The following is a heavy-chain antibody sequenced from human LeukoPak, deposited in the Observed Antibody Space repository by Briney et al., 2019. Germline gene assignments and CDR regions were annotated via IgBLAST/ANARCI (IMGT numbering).Heavy chain of an antibody. D-gene: IGHD2-2*01. CDR1: GGSISSSSYY. CDR2: IYYSGST. V-gene: IGHV4-39*02. Sequence: PSETLSLTCTVSGGSISSSSYYWGWIRQPPGKGLEWIGNIYYSGSTYYNPSLKSRVTISVDTSKNQFSLKLSSVTAADTAVYYCARDLCSSTSCRTDYGMDVWGQGTTVTVSS. J-gene: IGHJ6*02. CDR3: ARDLCSSTSCRTDYGMDV.